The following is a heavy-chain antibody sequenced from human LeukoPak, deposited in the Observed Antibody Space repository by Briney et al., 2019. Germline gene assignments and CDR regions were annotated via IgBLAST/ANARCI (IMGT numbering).Heavy chain of an antibody. Sequence: SETLSLTCTVSGGSISSGGYYWSWIRPHPGKGLEWIGYIYYSGRTYYNPPLKSRVTIAVDTSKNQFSLKLSSVTAADTAVYYCARGGTAGFSWGQGTLVTVSS. D-gene: IGHD3-3*01. CDR3: ARGGTAGFS. CDR1: GGSISSGGYY. CDR2: IYYSGRT. J-gene: IGHJ5*02. V-gene: IGHV4-31*03.